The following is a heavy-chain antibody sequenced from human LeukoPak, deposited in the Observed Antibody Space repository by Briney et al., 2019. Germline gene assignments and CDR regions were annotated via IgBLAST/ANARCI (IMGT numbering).Heavy chain of an antibody. V-gene: IGHV3-74*01. Sequence: PWGSLRLSCAASGFTFSNYWMHWFGQPPGRGWLGWLGINGNGRSTAYADSVKGRFTSSRDNAENTLYLQMNSLRADDTAVYYCARDFMYNTNCVGCWGQGTLVTVSS. CDR3: ARDFMYNTNCVGC. CDR1: GFTFSNYW. J-gene: IGHJ4*01. D-gene: IGHD2-2*01. CDR2: INGNGRST.